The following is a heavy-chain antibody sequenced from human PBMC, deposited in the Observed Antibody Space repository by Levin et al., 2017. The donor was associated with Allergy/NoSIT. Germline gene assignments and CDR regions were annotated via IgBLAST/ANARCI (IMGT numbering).Heavy chain of an antibody. V-gene: IGHV4-34*01. D-gene: IGHD3-10*01. J-gene: IGHJ3*02. Sequence: SETLSLTCAVYGGSFSGYYWSWIRQPPGKGLEWIGEINHSGSTNYNPSLKSRVTISVDTSKNQFSLKLSSVTAADTAVYYCARGLLRWFGESRSDAFDSWGQGTMVTVSS. CDR3: ARGLLRWFGESRSDAFDS. CDR1: GGSFSGYY. CDR2: INHSGST.